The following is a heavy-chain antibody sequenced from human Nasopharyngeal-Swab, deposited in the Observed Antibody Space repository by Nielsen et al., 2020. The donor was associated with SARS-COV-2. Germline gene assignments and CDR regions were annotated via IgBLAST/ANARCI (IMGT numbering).Heavy chain of an antibody. D-gene: IGHD6-19*01. CDR3: ARGSHNSGWF. J-gene: IGHJ4*02. CDR1: GDSVSSNRAA. V-gene: IGHV6-1*01. Sequence: SQTRSLTGVISGDSVSSNRAAWHWIRQSPSRGLEWLGRAYYRSTWYHDYAVSVQGRVTINPDTSKNLFSLQLNSVTPDDTAVYYCARGSHNSGWFWGRGTLVTVSS. CDR2: AYYRSTWYH.